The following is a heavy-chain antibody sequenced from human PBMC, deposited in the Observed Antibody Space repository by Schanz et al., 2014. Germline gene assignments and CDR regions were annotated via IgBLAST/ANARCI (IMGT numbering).Heavy chain of an antibody. D-gene: IGHD3-10*01. CDR3: ARVEVSMVQGLIPSYYFDS. J-gene: IGHJ4*02. CDR1: GFTFSSYG. CDR2: IWYDGSNK. Sequence: VQLLESGGGLVQPGRSLRLSCAASGFTFSSYGMHWVRQAPGKGLEWVAIIWYDGSNKYYADSVKGRFTISRDNSKNTLFLQMSSLRAEDTAVYYCARVEVSMVQGLIPSYYFDSWGQGTPVTVSS. V-gene: IGHV3-33*01.